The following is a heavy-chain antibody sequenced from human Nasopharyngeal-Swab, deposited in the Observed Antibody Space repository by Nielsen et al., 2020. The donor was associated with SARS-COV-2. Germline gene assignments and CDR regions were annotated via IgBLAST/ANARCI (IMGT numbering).Heavy chain of an antibody. Sequence: GESLKISCAASGFTFNDYYMNWIRQAPGKGLEWLSFISLGGNTIYYADSVKGRFFISRDNAEKSLYLQMNSLRVEDTAIYYCARQNSGWTDAFDIWGQGTMVTVSS. J-gene: IGHJ3*02. CDR3: ARQNSGWTDAFDI. D-gene: IGHD6-19*01. V-gene: IGHV3-11*01. CDR1: GFTFNDYY. CDR2: ISLGGNTI.